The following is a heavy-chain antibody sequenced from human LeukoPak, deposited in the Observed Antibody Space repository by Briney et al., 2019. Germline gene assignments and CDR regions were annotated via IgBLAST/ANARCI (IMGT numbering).Heavy chain of an antibody. CDR3: ARARERLRGAFDI. J-gene: IGHJ3*02. D-gene: IGHD3-10*01. V-gene: IGHV3-48*03. Sequence: GGSLRLSCAASGITFSSYEMNWVRQAPGKGLEWVSYISSSGSTIYYADSVKGRFTISRDNAKNSLYLQMNSLRAEDTAVYYRARARERLRGAFDIWGQGTMVTVSS. CDR2: ISSSGSTI. CDR1: GITFSSYE.